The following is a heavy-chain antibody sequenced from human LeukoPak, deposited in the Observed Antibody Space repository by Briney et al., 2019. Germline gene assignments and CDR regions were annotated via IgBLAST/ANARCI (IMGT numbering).Heavy chain of an antibody. CDR1: GGSISSYY. V-gene: IGHV4-59*08. D-gene: IGHD1-26*01. CDR2: IFYSGST. CDR3: ARRDSVRWELDY. J-gene: IGHJ4*02. Sequence: SETLSLTCTVSGGSISSYYWSWIRQPPGKGLEWIGYIFYSGSTNYNPSLKSRVTISLDTSKNQFSLKLTSVTAADTAVYYCARRDSVRWELDYWGRGPRVTVSS.